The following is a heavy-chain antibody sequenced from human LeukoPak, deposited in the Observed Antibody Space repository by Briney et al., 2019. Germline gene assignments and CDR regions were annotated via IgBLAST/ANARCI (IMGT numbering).Heavy chain of an antibody. Sequence: ASVKVSCKASGYTFTSYAMNWVRQAPGQGLEWMGWINTNSGKATYAQGFRGRFVFSLDTPVSTAYLQISSLKAEDTAVYYCARDGNNYGSGSSASAYYYYGMDVWGQGTTVTVSS. CDR1: GYTFTSYA. J-gene: IGHJ6*02. V-gene: IGHV7-4-1*02. CDR3: ARDGNNYGSGSSASAYYYYGMDV. D-gene: IGHD3-10*01. CDR2: INTNSGKA.